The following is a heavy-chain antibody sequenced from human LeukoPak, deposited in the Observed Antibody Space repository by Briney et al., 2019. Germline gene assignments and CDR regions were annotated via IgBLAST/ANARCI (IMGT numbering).Heavy chain of an antibody. Sequence: PGRSLRLSCAASGFTFSSYAMHWVRQAPGKGLEWVAVISYDGSNKYYADSVKGRFTISRDNSKNTLYLQMNSLRAEDTAVYYCAKDDYSNYVGTYYFDYWGQGTLVTVSS. V-gene: IGHV3-30-3*01. D-gene: IGHD4-11*01. CDR2: ISYDGSNK. CDR1: GFTFSSYA. J-gene: IGHJ4*02. CDR3: AKDDYSNYVGTYYFDY.